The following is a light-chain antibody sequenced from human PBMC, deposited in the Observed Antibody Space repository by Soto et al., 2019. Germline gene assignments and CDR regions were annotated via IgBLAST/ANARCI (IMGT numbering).Light chain of an antibody. CDR1: SSDVGSYTY. V-gene: IGLV2-14*01. Sequence: ALTQPASVSGSPRQSITISCTGASSDVGSYTYVSWYQQHPGKAPKLMIYEVNNRPSGVSNRFSGSKSGNTASLTISGLQAEDEADYYCSSYTSSSTLYVFGTGTKVTVL. J-gene: IGLJ1*01. CDR2: EVN. CDR3: SSYTSSSTLYV.